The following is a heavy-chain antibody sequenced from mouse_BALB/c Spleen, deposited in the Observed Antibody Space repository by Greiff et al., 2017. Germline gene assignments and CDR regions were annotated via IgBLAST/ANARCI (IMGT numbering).Heavy chain of an antibody. CDR2: ISSGGSYT. CDR1: GFTFSSYA. J-gene: IGHJ3*01. CDR3: ARVGSRGAWFAY. V-gene: IGHV5-9-4*01. Sequence: EVMLVESGGGLVKPGGSLKLSCAASGFTFSSYAMSWVRQSPEKRLEWVAEISSGGSYTYYPDTVTGRFTISRDNAKNTLYLEMSSLRSEDTAMYYCARVGSRGAWFAYWGQGTLVTVSA. D-gene: IGHD1-1*01.